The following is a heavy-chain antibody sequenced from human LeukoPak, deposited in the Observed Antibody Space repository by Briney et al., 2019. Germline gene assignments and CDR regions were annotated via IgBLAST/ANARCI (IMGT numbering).Heavy chain of an antibody. J-gene: IGHJ4*02. CDR3: ARRWIPIDY. D-gene: IGHD4-23*01. CDR1: GGSISSGSYY. V-gene: IGHV4-61*02. CDR2: IYTSGST. Sequence: SQTLSLTCTVSGGSISSGSYYWSWIRQPAGKGLEWIGRIYTSGSTNYNPSLKSRVTISVDTSKNQFSLKLSSVTAADTAVYYCARRWIPIDYWGQGTLVTVSS.